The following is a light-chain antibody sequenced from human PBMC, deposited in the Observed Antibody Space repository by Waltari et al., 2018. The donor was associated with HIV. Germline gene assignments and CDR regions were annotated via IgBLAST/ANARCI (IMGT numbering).Light chain of an antibody. CDR1: ALGSKS. V-gene: IGLV3-21*04. Sequence: SYVLTQPPSVSLPPGKTANLTCEGEALGSKSVHWYKQKPGQAPVFVIFYDSDRPSGIAQRFSGSNSGNTATLTITRVGAGDEADYYCQVWDSTSDHVVFGGGTTLTVL. CDR2: YDS. CDR3: QVWDSTSDHVV. J-gene: IGLJ3*02.